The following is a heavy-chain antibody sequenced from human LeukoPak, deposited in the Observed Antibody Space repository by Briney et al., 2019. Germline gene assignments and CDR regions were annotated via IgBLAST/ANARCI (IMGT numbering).Heavy chain of an antibody. J-gene: IGHJ4*02. D-gene: IGHD6-13*01. Sequence: GGALRLSCAATGFTFYTYGMHWVRQAPGKGLEYVSGIGPDGGTTYYANSVKGRFTISRDNSKYMLYLQMGSLTADDMAVYYCARGAQLTDYWGQGTLVTVSS. V-gene: IGHV3-64*01. CDR3: ARGAQLTDY. CDR2: IGPDGGTT. CDR1: GFTFYTYG.